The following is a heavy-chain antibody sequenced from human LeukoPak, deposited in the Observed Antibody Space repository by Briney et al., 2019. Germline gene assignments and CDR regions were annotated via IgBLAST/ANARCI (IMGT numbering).Heavy chain of an antibody. CDR2: IRYDGSNK. J-gene: IGHJ4*02. Sequence: PGGSLRLSCAASGFTFSSYGMHWVRQAPGKGLEWVAFIRYDGSNKYYADSVKGRFTISRDNSKNTLYLQMNSLRAEDTAVYYCAKDAYSSGWYLAYYFDYWGQGTLVTVSS. CDR1: GFTFSSYG. CDR3: AKDAYSSGWYLAYYFDY. V-gene: IGHV3-30*02. D-gene: IGHD6-19*01.